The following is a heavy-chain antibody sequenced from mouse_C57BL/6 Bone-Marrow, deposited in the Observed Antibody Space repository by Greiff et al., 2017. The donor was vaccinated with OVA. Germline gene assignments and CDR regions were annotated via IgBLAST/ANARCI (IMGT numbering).Heavy chain of an antibody. D-gene: IGHD3-2*02. Sequence: QVQLQQPGAELVKPGASVKLSCKASGYTFTSYWMHWVKQRPGQGLEWIGNIDPSDSETHYNQKFKDKATLTVDKSSSTAYMQLSSLTSEDSAVYYCARGELRLLYWYFDVWGTGTTVTVSS. CDR1: GYTFTSYW. CDR2: IDPSDSET. J-gene: IGHJ1*03. V-gene: IGHV1-52*01. CDR3: ARGELRLLYWYFDV.